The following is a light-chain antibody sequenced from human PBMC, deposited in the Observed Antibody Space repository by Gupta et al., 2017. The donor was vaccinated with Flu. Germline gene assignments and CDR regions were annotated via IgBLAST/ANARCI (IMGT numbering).Light chain of an antibody. Sequence: QSALTQPASVSGSPGQSITISCTGTSSDIGGYNYVSWYQHPPGKAPKLMISEVTNRPSGVSNRFSGSKSGNTASLTISGLQAEDEADYYCSSYTSSTTHVFGPGTKVTVL. CDR3: SSYTSSTTHV. V-gene: IGLV2-14*01. CDR2: EVT. CDR1: SSDIGGYNY. J-gene: IGLJ1*01.